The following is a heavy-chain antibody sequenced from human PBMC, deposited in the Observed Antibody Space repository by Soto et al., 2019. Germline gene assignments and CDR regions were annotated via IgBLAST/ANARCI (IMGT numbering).Heavy chain of an antibody. CDR2: IGSSGAIT. CDR3: AKGRGDYSGIYDS. V-gene: IGHV3-23*01. J-gene: IGHJ4*02. CDR1: GFTFSSYA. Sequence: EVQLMESGGGLVQPGGSLRLSCAASGFTFSSYAMSWGRQAPGKGLEWVSVIGSSGAITYYADSVKGRFTISRDNSKNTLYLQMNSLRAEDTAVYYCAKGRGDYSGIYDSCGQGTLVTVSS. D-gene: IGHD4-4*01.